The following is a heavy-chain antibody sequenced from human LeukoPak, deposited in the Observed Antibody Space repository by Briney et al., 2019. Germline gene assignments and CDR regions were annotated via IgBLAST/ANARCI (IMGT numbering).Heavy chain of an antibody. V-gene: IGHV4-59*01. CDR2: IYYSGST. CDR3: ARGADEPDFGY. J-gene: IGHJ4*02. D-gene: IGHD1-14*01. CDR1: GGSISSYY. Sequence: SETLSLTCTVSGGSISSYYWSWIRQPPGKGLEWIGYIYYSGSTNYNPSLKSRVTISVDTSKNQFSLKLSSVTAADTAVYYCARGADEPDFGYWGQGTLVTVSS.